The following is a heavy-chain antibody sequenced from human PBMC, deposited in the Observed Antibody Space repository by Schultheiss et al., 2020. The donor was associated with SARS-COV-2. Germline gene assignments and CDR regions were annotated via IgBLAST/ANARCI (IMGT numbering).Heavy chain of an antibody. CDR1: GGSFSGYY. Sequence: SETLSLTCAVYGGSFSGYYWSWIRQPPGKGLEWIGEIYHSGSTNYNPSLKSRVTISVDTSKNQFSLKLSSVTAADTAVYYCASGRRGNYDFWSGYPRYMDVWGKGTTVTVSS. J-gene: IGHJ6*03. V-gene: IGHV4-34*01. CDR2: IYHSGST. CDR3: ASGRRGNYDFWSGYPRYMDV. D-gene: IGHD3-3*01.